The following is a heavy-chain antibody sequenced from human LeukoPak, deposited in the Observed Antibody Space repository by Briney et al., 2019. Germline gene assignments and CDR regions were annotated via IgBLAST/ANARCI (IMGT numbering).Heavy chain of an antibody. Sequence: PSETLSLTCTVSGGSISGYYWSWIRQPPGKGLEWIGYIYYSGSTNYNPSLKSRVTISVDTSKKQFSLKLSSVTAADTAVYYCARRNGDYGLWYCDLWGRGTLVTVSS. J-gene: IGHJ2*01. V-gene: IGHV4-59*08. CDR1: GGSISGYY. D-gene: IGHD4-17*01. CDR2: IYYSGST. CDR3: ARRNGDYGLWYCDL.